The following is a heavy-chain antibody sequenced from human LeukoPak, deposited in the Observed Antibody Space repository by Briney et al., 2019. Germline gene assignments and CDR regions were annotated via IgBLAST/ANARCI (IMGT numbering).Heavy chain of an antibody. Sequence: SETLSLTCTVSGVSISGSSYYWGWIRQPPGKGLEWVGSIYYSGSTYYNPSLKSRVTISVDTSKNQFSLKLSSVTAAGTAVYYCARRAYDFWSGYWEDPWGQGTLVTVSS. CDR2: IYYSGST. CDR1: GVSISGSSYY. J-gene: IGHJ5*02. CDR3: ARRAYDFWSGYWEDP. V-gene: IGHV4-39*01. D-gene: IGHD3-3*01.